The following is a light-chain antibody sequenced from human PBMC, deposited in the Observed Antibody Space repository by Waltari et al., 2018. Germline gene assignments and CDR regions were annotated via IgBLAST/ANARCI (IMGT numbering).Light chain of an antibody. CDR3: QQRRDWPLT. Sequence: EIVLTQSPGTLSLSPGERATLSCRASQSVSRALAWYQQKPGQAPRLLIYGASTRATGVPDRFSGSGSGTDFSLTISSLEPEDFAVYYCQQRRDWPLTFGGGTKVEIK. CDR2: GAS. CDR1: QSVSRA. J-gene: IGKJ4*01. V-gene: IGKV3-11*01.